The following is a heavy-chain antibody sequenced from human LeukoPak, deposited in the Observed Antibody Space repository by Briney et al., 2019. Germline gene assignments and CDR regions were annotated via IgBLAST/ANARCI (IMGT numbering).Heavy chain of an antibody. Sequence: ASVKVSCKASGYTFNNYNIHWLLQAPGQGLEWMGIVNPGGDSTNYAQDFQGRLTLTGDTSTSTVYMELSSLRSEDTAVYYCARVRDGYNDAYDIWGQGTMVTVTS. V-gene: IGHV1-46*02. J-gene: IGHJ3*02. D-gene: IGHD5-24*01. CDR2: VNPGGDST. CDR3: ARVRDGYNDAYDI. CDR1: GYTFNNYN.